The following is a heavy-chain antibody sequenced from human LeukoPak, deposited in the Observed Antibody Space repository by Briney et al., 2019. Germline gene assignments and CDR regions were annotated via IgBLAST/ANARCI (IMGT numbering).Heavy chain of an antibody. CDR2: ISSSSSTI. V-gene: IGHV3-48*01. Sequence: PGGSLRLSCAASGFTFSSYSMNWVRQAPGKGLEWASYISSSSSTIYYADSVKGRFTISRDNAKNSLYLQMNSLRAEDTAVYYCARDRYDSALDYWGQGTLVTVSS. CDR1: GFTFSSYS. CDR3: ARDRYDSALDY. D-gene: IGHD3-22*01. J-gene: IGHJ4*02.